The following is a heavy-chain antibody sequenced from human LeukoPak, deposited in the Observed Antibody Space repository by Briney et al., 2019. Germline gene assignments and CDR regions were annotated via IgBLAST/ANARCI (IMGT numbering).Heavy chain of an antibody. Sequence: GGSLRLSCAASEFTFSTYAMNWVRQAPGKGLEWVSAISGSGGSTYYADSVKGRFTISRDNSKNTLYLQMNSLRAEDTALYYCAREANYGDYLFDYWGQGTLVTVSS. V-gene: IGHV3-23*01. CDR2: ISGSGGST. CDR1: EFTFSTYA. D-gene: IGHD4-17*01. J-gene: IGHJ4*02. CDR3: AREANYGDYLFDY.